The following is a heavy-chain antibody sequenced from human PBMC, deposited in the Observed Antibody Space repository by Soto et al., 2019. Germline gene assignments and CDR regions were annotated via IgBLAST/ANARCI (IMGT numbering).Heavy chain of an antibody. CDR1: GYTFTSYG. V-gene: IGHV1-18*01. CDR3: ARDKKRATITVFCYYYYGMDV. J-gene: IGHJ6*04. D-gene: IGHD3-3*01. CDR2: ISAYNGNT. Sequence: APVKGSCKASGYTFTSYGISWVRQAPGQGLEWVGWISAYNGNTNYAQKLQGRVTMTTDTPRSTAYRGLGGRRPDDTAVYYCARDKKRATITVFCYYYYGMDVGGKGTRVTVPS.